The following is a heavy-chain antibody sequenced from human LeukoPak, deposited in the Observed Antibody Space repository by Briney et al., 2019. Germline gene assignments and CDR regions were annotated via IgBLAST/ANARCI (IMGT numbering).Heavy chain of an antibody. CDR1: GFTVSSKY. D-gene: IGHD6-19*01. CDR3: ARSSGWLNFDY. J-gene: IGHJ4*02. CDR2: ISYDGSNK. Sequence: PGGSLRLSCAASGFTVSSKYMSWVRQAPGKGLEWVAVISYDGSNKYYADSVKGRFTISRDNSKNTLYLQMNSLRAEDTAVYYCARSSGWLNFDYWGQGTLVTVSS. V-gene: IGHV3-30-3*01.